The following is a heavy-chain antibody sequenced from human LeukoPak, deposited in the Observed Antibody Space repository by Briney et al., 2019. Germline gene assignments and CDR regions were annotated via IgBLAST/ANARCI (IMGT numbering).Heavy chain of an antibody. J-gene: IGHJ3*02. CDR2: INPNSGGT. CDR1: GYTFTGCC. V-gene: IGHV1-2*02. Sequence: ASVNLSCTCSGYTFTGCCMHWVWLAQAQGIGWMGLINPNSGGTNYYNPFPGRVTITRDTSISKDYLELRRLRSGDAAVYYSARASDMVRGVIITYGAFDIWGQGKMVTVSS. D-gene: IGHD3-10*01. CDR3: ARASDMVRGVIITYGAFDI.